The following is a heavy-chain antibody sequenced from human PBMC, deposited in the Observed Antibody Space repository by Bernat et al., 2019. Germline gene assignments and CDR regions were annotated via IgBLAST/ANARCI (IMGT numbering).Heavy chain of an antibody. Sequence: EVQLVESGGGLVRPGGSLRLSCAASGFTFSTYAMSWVRQAPGKGLEWVSAIGVSGASTHYADSVKGRFTISRDNSKNTLYLQMDSLLAEDTATYYCVVPTVICLDDWGQGTLVTVSS. D-gene: IGHD2-2*01. J-gene: IGHJ4*02. CDR2: IGVSGAST. V-gene: IGHV3-23*04. CDR1: GFTFSTYA. CDR3: VVPTVICLDD.